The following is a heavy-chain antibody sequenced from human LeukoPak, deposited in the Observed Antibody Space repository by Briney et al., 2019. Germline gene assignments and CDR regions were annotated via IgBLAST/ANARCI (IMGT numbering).Heavy chain of an antibody. D-gene: IGHD1-1*01. Sequence: SETLSLTCTVSGDSITSYYWNWIRQPPGKGLEWIGYIYYSGSTNYNPSVKSRVTISVDTSKNQVSLNLTSVTAADTAVYYCARGNADYLDNWGQGTLVTISS. CDR1: GDSITSYY. J-gene: IGHJ4*02. CDR2: IYYSGST. V-gene: IGHV4-59*01. CDR3: ARGNADYLDN.